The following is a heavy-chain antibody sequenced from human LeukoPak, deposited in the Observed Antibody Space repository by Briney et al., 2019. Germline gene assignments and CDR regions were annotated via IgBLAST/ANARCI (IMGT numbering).Heavy chain of an antibody. Sequence: ASVKVSCKASGYTFTSYGISWVRQAPGQGLEWMGWISAYNGNTNYAQKLQGRVTMTTDTSTSTAYMELRSLRSDDTAVYYCAREGGSGWDPLWDNYYYMDVWGKGTTVTISS. V-gene: IGHV1-18*04. D-gene: IGHD6-19*01. CDR3: AREGGSGWDPLWDNYYYMDV. CDR1: GYTFTSYG. J-gene: IGHJ6*03. CDR2: ISAYNGNT.